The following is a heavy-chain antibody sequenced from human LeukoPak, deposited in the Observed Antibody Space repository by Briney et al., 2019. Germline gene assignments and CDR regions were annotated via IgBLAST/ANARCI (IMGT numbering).Heavy chain of an antibody. CDR3: ARLALAAAGNPDYYYYGMDV. V-gene: IGHV4-59*08. CDR1: GGSISSYY. CDR2: IYYSGST. D-gene: IGHD6-13*01. Sequence: SETLSLTCTVSGGSISSYYWSWIRQPPGKGLEWIGYIYYSGSTNYNPSLKSRVTISVDTSKNQFSLKLSSVTAADTAAYYCARLALAAAGNPDYYYYGMDVWGQGTTVTVSS. J-gene: IGHJ6*02.